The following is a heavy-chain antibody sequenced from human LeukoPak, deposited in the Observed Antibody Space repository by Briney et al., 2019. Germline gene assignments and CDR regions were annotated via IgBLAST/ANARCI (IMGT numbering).Heavy chain of an antibody. D-gene: IGHD2-21*01. V-gene: IGHV3-49*04. CDR3: TKGRRGSAYTYDY. CDR1: GFTFGDYA. J-gene: IGHJ4*02. CDR2: IRSKAYGGTT. Sequence: GGSLRLSCTASGFTFGDYAMSWVRQAPGKGLEWVGFIRSKAYGGTTEYAASVKGRFTISRDDSKSIAYLQMNSLKTEDTAVYYCTKGRRGSAYTYDYWGQGTLVTVSS.